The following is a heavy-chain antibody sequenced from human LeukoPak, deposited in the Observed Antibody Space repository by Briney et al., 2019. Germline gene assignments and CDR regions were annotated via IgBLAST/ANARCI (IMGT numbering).Heavy chain of an antibody. CDR1: GFTFDGYA. V-gene: IGHV3-9*01. D-gene: IGHD6-19*01. CDR2: ISWNSGSI. CDR3: ARYQYSSGQMFDY. J-gene: IGHJ4*02. Sequence: GGSLRLSCAASGFTFDGYAMHWVRQAPGKGLEWVSGISWNSGSIDYADSVKGRFTISRDNAKNSLYLQMNSLRDEDTAVYYCARYQYSSGQMFDYWGQGALVTVSS.